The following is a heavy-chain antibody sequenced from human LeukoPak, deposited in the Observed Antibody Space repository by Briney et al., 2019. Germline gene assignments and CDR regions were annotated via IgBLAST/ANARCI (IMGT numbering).Heavy chain of an antibody. CDR1: GFTFSSYG. V-gene: IGHV3-33*01. Sequence: GGSLRLSCAASGFTFSSYGMHWVRQAPGKGLEWVAVIWYDGSNKYYADSVKGRFTISRDNSKNTLYLQMNSLRAEDTAVYYCARIRVHYYGSGTYYNALSGWFDPWGQGTLVTVSS. CDR2: IWYDGSNK. D-gene: IGHD3-10*01. J-gene: IGHJ5*02. CDR3: ARIRVHYYGSGTYYNALSGWFDP.